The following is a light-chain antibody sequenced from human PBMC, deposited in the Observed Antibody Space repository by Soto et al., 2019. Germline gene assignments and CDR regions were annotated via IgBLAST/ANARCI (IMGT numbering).Light chain of an antibody. CDR2: GAS. Sequence: EIVLTQSPGTLSLSPGERATLSCRASQSVSSSYLAGYQHKPGQAPRLLIYGASSRATGIPDRFSGGGSGTDFTLTISRLEPEDFAVYYCQQYGSSPRTFGQGTKVEIK. J-gene: IGKJ1*01. V-gene: IGKV3-20*01. CDR3: QQYGSSPRT. CDR1: QSVSSSY.